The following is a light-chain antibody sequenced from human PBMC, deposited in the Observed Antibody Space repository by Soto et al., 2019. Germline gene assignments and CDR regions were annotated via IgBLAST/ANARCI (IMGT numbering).Light chain of an antibody. Sequence: EIVLTQSPATLSLSPGERATLSCRASQSVNSDLAWYQQKPGQAPRLLIYEASNRATGIPARFSGSGYGTDFPLTINSLEPEDFAVYYCQQRGNWPSITFGQGTRLEIK. CDR1: QSVNSD. J-gene: IGKJ5*01. CDR2: EAS. V-gene: IGKV3-11*01. CDR3: QQRGNWPSIT.